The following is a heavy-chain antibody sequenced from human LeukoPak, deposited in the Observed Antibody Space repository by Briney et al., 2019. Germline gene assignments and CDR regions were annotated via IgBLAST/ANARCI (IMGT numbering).Heavy chain of an antibody. V-gene: IGHV4-61*02. D-gene: IGHD6-6*01. J-gene: IGHJ6*03. CDR1: GGSISSGSYY. CDR3: ARDLFSIAARRQYYYYMDV. CDR2: IYTSGST. Sequence: SQTLSLTCTDSGGSISSGSYYWSWIRQPAGKGLEWIGRIYTSGSTNYNPSLKSRVTISVDTSKNQLSLKLSSVTAADTAVYYCARDLFSIAARRQYYYYMDVWGKGTTVTVSS.